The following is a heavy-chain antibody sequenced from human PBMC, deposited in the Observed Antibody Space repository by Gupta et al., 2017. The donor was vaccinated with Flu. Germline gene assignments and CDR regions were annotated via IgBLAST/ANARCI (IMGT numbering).Heavy chain of an antibody. D-gene: IGHD2-8*01. CDR3: AKVYCNDGECFQYFDF. J-gene: IGHJ4*02. CDR1: GFTFRSYG. CDR2: ISGSGGIT. V-gene: IGHV3-23*01. Sequence: EMQLLESGGGLVQPGGSLRLSCAASGFTFRSYGMGWVRQAPGRGLEWVSAISGSGGITHYAGSVKGRFTISRDNSKNMLDLQMNSLRAEDTAVYYCAKVYCNDGECFQYFDFWGQGTLVTVSS.